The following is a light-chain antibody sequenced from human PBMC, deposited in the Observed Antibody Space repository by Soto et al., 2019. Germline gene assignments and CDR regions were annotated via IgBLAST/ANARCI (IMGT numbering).Light chain of an antibody. Sequence: IVLTQSPATLSLSPGERATLSCRASQSVSSYLAWYQQKPGQAPRLLVYDVSTRATGIPARFSGSGSETDFTLSISCLQSEDFATYYCQQYYSFPRTFGQGTKVDIK. CDR3: QQYYSFPRT. CDR2: DVS. CDR1: QSVSSY. V-gene: IGKV3-11*01. J-gene: IGKJ1*01.